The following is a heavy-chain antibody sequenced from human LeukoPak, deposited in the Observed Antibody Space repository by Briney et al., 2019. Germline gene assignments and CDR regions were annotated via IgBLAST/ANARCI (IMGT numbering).Heavy chain of an antibody. V-gene: IGHV4-38-2*02. D-gene: IGHD2-15*01. J-gene: IGHJ5*02. CDR1: GYSISSGYY. Sequence: SETLSLTCTVSGYSISSGYYWGWIRQPPGKGLEWIGSIYYSGSTYYNPSLKSRVTISVDTSKNQFSLKLSSVTAADTAVYYCARAEVDCSGGSCYNWFDPWGQGTLVTVSS. CDR2: IYYSGST. CDR3: ARAEVDCSGGSCYNWFDP.